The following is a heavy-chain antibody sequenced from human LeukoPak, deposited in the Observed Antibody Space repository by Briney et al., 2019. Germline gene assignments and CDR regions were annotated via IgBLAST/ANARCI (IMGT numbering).Heavy chain of an antibody. CDR2: IYTSRST. J-gene: IGHJ6*02. CDR1: GGSISSYY. V-gene: IGHV4-4*07. Sequence: SETLSLTCSVSGGSISSYYWSWIRQPAGKRLEWIGRIYTSRSTNYNPSLKSRVTMSVDTSKNQFSLKLNSVTAADTAVYYCAREFPYYYGMAVWGQGTTVIVSS. CDR3: AREFPYYYGMAV.